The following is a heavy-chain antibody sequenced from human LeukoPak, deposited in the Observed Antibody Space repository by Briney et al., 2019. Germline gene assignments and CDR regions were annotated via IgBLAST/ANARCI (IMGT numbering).Heavy chain of an antibody. D-gene: IGHD2-2*01. Sequence: GGSLRLSCAASGFTFSSYAMSWVRKAPGKGLEWVSAISGSGGSTYYADSVKGRFTISRDNSKNTLYLQMNSLRAEDTAVYYCAKEGLIVIVPAAMGDHRGQGTLVTVSS. J-gene: IGHJ4*02. CDR3: AKEGLIVIVPAAMGDH. CDR1: GFTFSSYA. CDR2: ISGSGGST. V-gene: IGHV3-23*01.